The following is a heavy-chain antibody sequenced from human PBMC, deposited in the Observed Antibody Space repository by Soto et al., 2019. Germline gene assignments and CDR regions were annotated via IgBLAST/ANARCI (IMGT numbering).Heavy chain of an antibody. J-gene: IGHJ4*02. D-gene: IGHD6-19*01. CDR3: AKGFSSGWYVDS. Sequence: QVRLQQWGAGLVRPSETLSLTCAVYGGSFNNYCWSWIRQPPGKTLEWIGFILSGGGTSTNPSLRSRLSISVDTSRNQFSLRLTSVTASDTGVYFCAKGFSSGWYVDSWGRGTLVTVSS. V-gene: IGHV4-34*11. CDR1: GGSFNNYC. CDR2: ILSGGGT.